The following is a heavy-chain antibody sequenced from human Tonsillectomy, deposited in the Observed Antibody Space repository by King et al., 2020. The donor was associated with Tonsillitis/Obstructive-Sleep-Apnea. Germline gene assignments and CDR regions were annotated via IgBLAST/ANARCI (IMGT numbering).Heavy chain of an antibody. CDR3: ARAPPYLGDYYYYMDV. D-gene: IGHD3-16*01. V-gene: IGHV3-11*05. CDR2: ISSSSSYT. CDR1: GFTFSDYY. Sequence: VQLVESGGGLVKPGGSLRLSCAASGFTFSDYYMSWIRQAPGKGLEWVSYISSSSSYTNYADSVKGRFTISRDNAKNSLYLQMNSLRAEETAVYYCARAPPYLGDYYYYMDVWGKGTTVTVSS. J-gene: IGHJ6*03.